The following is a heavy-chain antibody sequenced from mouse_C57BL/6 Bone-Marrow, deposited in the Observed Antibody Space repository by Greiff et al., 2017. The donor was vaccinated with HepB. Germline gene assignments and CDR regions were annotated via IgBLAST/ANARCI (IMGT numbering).Heavy chain of an antibody. CDR1: GFTFSDYG. Sequence: EVQGVESGGGLVQPGGSLKLSCAASGFTFSDYGMAWVRQAPRKGPEWVAFISNLAYSIYYADTVTGRFTISRENAKNTLYLEMSSLRSEDTAMYYCARRGLRRRGAMDYWGQGTSVTVSS. V-gene: IGHV5-15*01. D-gene: IGHD2-2*01. CDR2: ISNLAYSI. CDR3: ARRGLRRRGAMDY. J-gene: IGHJ4*01.